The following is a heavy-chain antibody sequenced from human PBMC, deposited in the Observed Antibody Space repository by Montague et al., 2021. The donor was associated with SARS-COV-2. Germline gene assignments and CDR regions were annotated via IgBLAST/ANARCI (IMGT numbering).Heavy chain of an antibody. J-gene: IGHJ4*02. CDR1: GGSISSYY. D-gene: IGHD3-10*01. Sequence: SETLSLTCTVSGGSISSYYWSWIRQPPGKGLEWIGYIYYSGSTNYNPSLKSRVTISVDTSKNQFSLKLSSVTAADTAVYYCARVKREYYSGVGVSGHFDYWGQGTLVTVSS. CDR2: IYYSGST. CDR3: ARVKREYYSGVGVSGHFDY. V-gene: IGHV4-59*01.